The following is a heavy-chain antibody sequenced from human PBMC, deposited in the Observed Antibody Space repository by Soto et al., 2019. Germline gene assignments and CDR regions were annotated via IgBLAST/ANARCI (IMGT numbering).Heavy chain of an antibody. J-gene: IGHJ5*02. D-gene: IGHD3-10*01. CDR2: IYYSGST. CDR1: GGSISSGDYY. CDR3: ARDLRGGFDP. V-gene: IGHV4-30-4*01. Sequence: SETLSLTCTVSGGSISSGDYYWSWIRQPPGKGLEWIGYIYYSGSTYYNPSLKSRVTISVDTSKNQFSLKLSSVTAADTAVYYCARDLRGGFDPWGQGTLVTSPQ.